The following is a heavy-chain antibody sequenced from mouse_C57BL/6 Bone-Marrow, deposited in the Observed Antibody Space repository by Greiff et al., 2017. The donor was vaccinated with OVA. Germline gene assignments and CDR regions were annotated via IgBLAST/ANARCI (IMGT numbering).Heavy chain of an antibody. CDR3: AREGDYYGSSPYAMDY. V-gene: IGHV1-81*01. D-gene: IGHD1-1*01. J-gene: IGHJ4*01. CDR1: GYTFTSYG. Sequence: QVQLQQSGAELARPGASVKLSCKASGYTFTSYGISWVKQRTGQGLEWIGEIYPRSGNTYYNEKFKGKATLTADKSSSTAYMELRSLTSEDSAVYYCAREGDYYGSSPYAMDYWGQGTSVTVSS. CDR2: IYPRSGNT.